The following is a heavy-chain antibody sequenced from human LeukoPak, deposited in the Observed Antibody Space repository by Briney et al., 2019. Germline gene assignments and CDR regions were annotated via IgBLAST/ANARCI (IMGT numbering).Heavy chain of an antibody. CDR2: INAGNGNT. CDR3: ASLYSSRDSSPDSYYYYGMDV. V-gene: IGHV1-3*01. D-gene: IGHD6-13*01. Sequence: GASVKVSCKASGYTFTSYAMHWVRQAPGQRLEWMGWINAGNGNTKYSQKFQGRVTITRDTSASTAYMELSSLRSEDTAVYYCASLYSSRDSSPDSYYYYGMDVWGKGTTVTVSS. CDR1: GYTFTSYA. J-gene: IGHJ6*04.